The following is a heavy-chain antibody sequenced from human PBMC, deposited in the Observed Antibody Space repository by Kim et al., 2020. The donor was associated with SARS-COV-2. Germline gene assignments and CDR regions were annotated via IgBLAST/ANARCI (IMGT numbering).Heavy chain of an antibody. V-gene: IGHV3-48*04. J-gene: IGHJ4*02. CDR2: IDGSARTI. D-gene: IGHD1-1*01. CDR3: ARDPFNWDEPAEEDS. Sequence: GGSLRLSCAASGFSFGRNRMNWVRQAPGKGLEWLSYIDGSARTISYADSVRGRFTVSRDNARNSLFLQMSSLTVDDTGLYYCARDPFNWDEPAEEDSWGRGTLVTVAS. CDR1: GFSFGRNR.